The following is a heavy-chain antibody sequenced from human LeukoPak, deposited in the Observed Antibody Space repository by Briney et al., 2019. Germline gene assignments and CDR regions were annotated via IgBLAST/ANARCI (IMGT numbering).Heavy chain of an antibody. CDR2: ISSSSSYI. J-gene: IGHJ4*02. CDR1: GFTFSSYS. V-gene: IGHV3-21*01. D-gene: IGHD1-26*01. CDR3: ARDSTEEWELTRLWGRYFDY. Sequence: GGSLRLSCAASGFTFSSYSMSWVRQAPGRGLEWVSSISSSSSYIYYADSVKGRLTISRDNAKNSLYLQMNSLRAEDTAVYYCARDSTEEWELTRLWGRYFDYWGQGTLVTVSS.